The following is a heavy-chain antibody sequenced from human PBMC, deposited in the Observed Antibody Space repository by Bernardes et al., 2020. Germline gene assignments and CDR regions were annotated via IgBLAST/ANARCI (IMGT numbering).Heavy chain of an antibody. Sequence: SETLTLTCAVYGGSFSDYYWSWIRQPPGKGLEWIWEINHSGRTTYNPSPKSRGTISADTSKKQFSLKLSSVTAADTAVYYCARIDEVTGRDYWGQGTLVTVSA. CDR1: GGSFSDYY. D-gene: IGHD6-19*01. CDR2: INHSGRT. CDR3: ARIDEVTGRDY. V-gene: IGHV4-34*01. J-gene: IGHJ4*02.